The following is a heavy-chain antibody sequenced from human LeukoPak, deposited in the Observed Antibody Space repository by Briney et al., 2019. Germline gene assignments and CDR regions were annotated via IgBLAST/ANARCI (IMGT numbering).Heavy chain of an antibody. CDR3: AKELLWFGEPYSYAFDI. J-gene: IGHJ3*02. V-gene: IGHV3-9*01. CDR1: GFTFSSYG. D-gene: IGHD3-10*01. CDR2: ISWNSGSI. Sequence: GGSLRLSCAASGFTFSSYGMSWVRQAPGKGLEWVSGISWNSGSIGYADSVKGRFTISRDNAKNSLYLQMNSLRAEDTALYYCAKELLWFGEPYSYAFDIWGQGTMVTVSS.